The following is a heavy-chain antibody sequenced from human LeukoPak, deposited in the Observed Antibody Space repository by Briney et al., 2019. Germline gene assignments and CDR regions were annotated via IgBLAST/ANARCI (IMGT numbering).Heavy chain of an antibody. Sequence: GGSLRLSCAASGFTFSSYWMSWVRQAPGKGLEWVANIKQDGSEKYYVDSVKGRFTISRDSAKNSLYLQMNSLRAEDTAVYYCARDYDSSGYYYPGGDYWGQGTLVTVSS. CDR2: IKQDGSEK. J-gene: IGHJ4*02. CDR1: GFTFSSYW. V-gene: IGHV3-7*01. CDR3: ARDYDSSGYYYPGGDY. D-gene: IGHD3-22*01.